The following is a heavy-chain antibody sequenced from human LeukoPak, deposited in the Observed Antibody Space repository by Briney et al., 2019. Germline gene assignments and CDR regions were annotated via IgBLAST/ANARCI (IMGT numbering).Heavy chain of an antibody. J-gene: IGHJ4*02. CDR3: ARVRGYSYGHRFDY. CDR1: GYTFTGYY. Sequence: ASVKLSCNASGYTFTGYYMHWVRQPPGQGLEWMGWINPNSGGTNYAQKFQGRVTMTRDTSISNAYMELSRLRSDDTAVYYCARVRGYSYGHRFDYWGQGTLVTVSS. D-gene: IGHD5-18*01. V-gene: IGHV1-2*02. CDR2: INPNSGGT.